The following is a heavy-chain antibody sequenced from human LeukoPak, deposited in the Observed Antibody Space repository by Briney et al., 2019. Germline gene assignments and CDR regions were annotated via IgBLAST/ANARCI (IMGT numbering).Heavy chain of an antibody. CDR2: IAYDGSDK. Sequence: GGSLRLSCAASGFTFSSYALHWDRQAPGEGLEWVAVIAYDGSDKYYADSVKGRFTVSRDNSKDTLYLEMNSLRPEDTAVYYCARLLGYCTDGVCRYYYYGMDVWGQGTTVTVS. CDR3: ARLLGYCTDGVCRYYYYGMDV. J-gene: IGHJ6*02. CDR1: GFTFSSYA. D-gene: IGHD2-8*02. V-gene: IGHV3-30*04.